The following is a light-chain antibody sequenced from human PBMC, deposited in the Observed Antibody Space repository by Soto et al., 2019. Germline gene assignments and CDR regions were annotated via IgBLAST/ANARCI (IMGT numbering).Light chain of an antibody. V-gene: IGKV3-15*01. Sequence: IVMTQSPATLSVSPGERATLSCRASQNIYSNVAWYQQRPGQAPRLLIYRASTRAPGIPARFSGSGSGTEFTLTISGLEPEDFAVYYCQQRSNWPITFGQGTRLEIK. CDR3: QQRSNWPIT. CDR1: QNIYSN. CDR2: RAS. J-gene: IGKJ5*01.